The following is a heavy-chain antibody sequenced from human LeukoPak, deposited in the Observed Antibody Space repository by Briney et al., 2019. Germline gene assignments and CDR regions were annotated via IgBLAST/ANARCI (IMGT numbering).Heavy chain of an antibody. Sequence: ASVKVSCKASGYTFTSYGISWVRQAPGQGLEWMGRINPNSGGPNYAQKFQGRVTMTRDTSINTAYMELSSLRSDDTAIYYCARAYSSVYDNWFDPWGQGTLVTVSS. CDR3: ARAYSSVYDNWFDP. CDR2: INPNSGGP. D-gene: IGHD5/OR15-5a*01. CDR1: GYTFTSYG. J-gene: IGHJ5*02. V-gene: IGHV1-2*06.